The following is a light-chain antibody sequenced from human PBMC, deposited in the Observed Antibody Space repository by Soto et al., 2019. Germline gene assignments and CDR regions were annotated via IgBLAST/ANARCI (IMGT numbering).Light chain of an antibody. V-gene: IGLV4-60*02. CDR2: VEGSGSY. CDR3: ETWDSNTRV. Sequence: QLVLTQSSSASASLGSSIKLTCTLSSGHSSYNIAWHQQQPGKAPRYLMKVEGSGSYDKGSGVPDRFSGSSSGADRYLTISNLQFEDEADYYCETWDSNTRVYGTGTKVTVL. J-gene: IGLJ1*01. CDR1: SGHSSYN.